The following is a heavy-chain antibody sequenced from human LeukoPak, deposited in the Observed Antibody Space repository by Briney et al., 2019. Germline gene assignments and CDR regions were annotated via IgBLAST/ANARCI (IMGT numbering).Heavy chain of an antibody. J-gene: IGHJ4*02. CDR1: GSTFSSYS. V-gene: IGHV3-21*01. D-gene: IGHD2-21*02. CDR3: ARDPRYCGGDCYYFDY. CDR2: ISSSSSYI. Sequence: GGSLRLSCAASGSTFSSYSMNWVRQAPGKGLEWVSSISSSSSYIYYADSVKGRFTISRDNAKNSLYLQMNSLRAEDTAVYYCARDPRYCGGDCYYFDYWGQGTLVTVSS.